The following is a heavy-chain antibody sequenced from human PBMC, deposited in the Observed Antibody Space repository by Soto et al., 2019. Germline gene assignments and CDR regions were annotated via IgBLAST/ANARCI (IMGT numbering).Heavy chain of an antibody. Sequence: GGSLRLSCAASGFTFSSYEMNWVRQAPGKGLEWVSYIRNSGSTIYYADSVKGRFTISRDNAKNSLYLQMNSLRADDTAVYYCARDPSYSGSSDDAFDIWGQGTMVTVSS. J-gene: IGHJ3*02. D-gene: IGHD1-26*01. CDR2: IRNSGSTI. CDR3: ARDPSYSGSSDDAFDI. V-gene: IGHV3-48*03. CDR1: GFTFSSYE.